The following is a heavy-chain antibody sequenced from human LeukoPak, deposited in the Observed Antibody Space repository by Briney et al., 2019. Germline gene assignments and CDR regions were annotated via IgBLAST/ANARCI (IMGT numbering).Heavy chain of an antibody. CDR2: IGSSSSYI. V-gene: IGHV3-21*01. CDR1: GFTFSSHA. CDR3: TTHPKVVVAATTTGY. Sequence: PGGSLRLSCAASGFTFSSHAMHWVRQAPGKGLEWVSSIGSSSSYIYYADSVKGRFTISRDNAKNSLYLQMNSLRAEDTAVYYCTTHPKVVVAATTTGYWGQGTLVTVSS. D-gene: IGHD2-15*01. J-gene: IGHJ4*02.